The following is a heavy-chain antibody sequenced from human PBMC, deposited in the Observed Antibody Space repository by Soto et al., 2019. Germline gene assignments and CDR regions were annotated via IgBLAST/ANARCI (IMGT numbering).Heavy chain of an antibody. J-gene: IGHJ4*02. V-gene: IGHV3-23*01. Sequence: EVQLLESGGGLVQPGGSLRLSCAASGFTFSSYAMSWVRQAPGKGLEWVSAISGSGGSTYYADSVKGRFTISRDNSKNTLYLQMNSLRAEDTAVYYCAKDKKGGSYYAYYFDYCGQGTLVTVSS. CDR2: ISGSGGST. CDR3: AKDKKGGSYYAYYFDY. CDR1: GFTFSSYA. D-gene: IGHD1-26*01.